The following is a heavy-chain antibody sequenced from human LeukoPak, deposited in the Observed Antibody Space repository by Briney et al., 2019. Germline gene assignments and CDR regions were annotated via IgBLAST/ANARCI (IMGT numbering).Heavy chain of an antibody. CDR2: VYYTGSA. D-gene: IGHD3-10*01. CDR1: GGSISSRIYY. Sequence: SETLSLTCTVSGGSISSRIYYWGWIRQPPGKGLEWIATVYYTGSAYYNPSLKSRVTISVDTSKSQFSLKLSSVTTADTALYYRARYASGSYYWFDPWGQGTLVTVSS. CDR3: ARYASGSYYWFDP. J-gene: IGHJ5*02. V-gene: IGHV4-39*01.